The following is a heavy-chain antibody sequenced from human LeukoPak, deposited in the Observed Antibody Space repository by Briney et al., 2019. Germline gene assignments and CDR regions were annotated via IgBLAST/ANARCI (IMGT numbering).Heavy chain of an antibody. CDR1: GFTFSSYW. CDR3: VRDIGMGPDAFDI. D-gene: IGHD2/OR15-2a*01. V-gene: IGHV3-7*01. J-gene: IGHJ3*02. CDR2: IKQDGSEK. Sequence: GGSLRLSCAASGFTFSSYWMSWVRQAPGKGLEWVANIKQDGSEKYYVDSVKGRFTISRDNAKNSLHLQMNSLGAEDTAVYYCVRDIGMGPDAFDIWGQGTMVTVSS.